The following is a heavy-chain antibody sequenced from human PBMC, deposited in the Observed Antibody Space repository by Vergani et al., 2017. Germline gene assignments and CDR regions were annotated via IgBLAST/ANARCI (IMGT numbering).Heavy chain of an antibody. D-gene: IGHD2-2*01. V-gene: IGHV1-2*02. CDR3: ARLGTSSNRDYFDY. Sequence: VQLVQSGAEVKKPGASVKVSCKASGYTFTDYFMHWVRQAPGQGLEWMGWINPNSGGTNYAQKFQGRVTMTRDTSISTAYMELSNLRSDDTAVYYCARLGTSSNRDYFDYWGQGTLVTVSS. CDR1: GYTFTDYF. CDR2: INPNSGGT. J-gene: IGHJ4*02.